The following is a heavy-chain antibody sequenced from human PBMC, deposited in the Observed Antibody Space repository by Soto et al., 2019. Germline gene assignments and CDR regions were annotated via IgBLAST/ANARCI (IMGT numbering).Heavy chain of an antibody. CDR3: ARHSKRWLQSEFDY. Sequence: LGESLKISCNGSGYSFTSYWIGWVRQMPGKGLEWMGRIYPGDSDTRYSPSFQGQVTISADKSISTAYLQWTSLKASDTAMYYCARHSKRWLQSEFDYWGQGTLVTVYS. D-gene: IGHD5-12*01. CDR1: GYSFTSYW. V-gene: IGHV5-51*01. J-gene: IGHJ4*02. CDR2: IYPGDSDT.